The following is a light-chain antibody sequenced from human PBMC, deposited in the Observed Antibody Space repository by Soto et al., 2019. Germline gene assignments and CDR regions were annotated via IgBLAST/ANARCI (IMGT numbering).Light chain of an antibody. CDR3: CSYAGNYFL. Sequence: QSALTQPRSVSGSPGQSVTISCTGTSSDVGNYNYVSWYQQHPGKAPKLIIYDVSKRTSGVPDRFSGPKSGNTASLTISGLQAEDEADYYCCSYAGNYFLFGGGTKLTVL. J-gene: IGLJ2*01. CDR2: DVS. V-gene: IGLV2-11*01. CDR1: SSDVGNYNY.